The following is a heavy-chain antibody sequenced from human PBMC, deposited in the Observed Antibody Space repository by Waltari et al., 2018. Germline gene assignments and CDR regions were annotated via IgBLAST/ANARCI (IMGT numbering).Heavy chain of an antibody. CDR1: GFTFSSYG. CDR2: IRYDGSNK. J-gene: IGHJ4*02. Sequence: QVQLVESGGGVVQPGGSLRLSCAASGFTFSSYGMHWVRQAPGKGLEWVAFIRYDGSNKYYAESVKGRFTISRDNSKNTLDLQMNSLRAEDTAVYYCAKAPIAVAVYWGQGTLVTVSS. D-gene: IGHD6-19*01. V-gene: IGHV3-30*02. CDR3: AKAPIAVAVY.